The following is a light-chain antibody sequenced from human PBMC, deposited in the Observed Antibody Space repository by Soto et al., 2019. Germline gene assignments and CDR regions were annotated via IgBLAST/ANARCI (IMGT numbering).Light chain of an antibody. J-gene: IGKJ1*01. CDR1: QSISSW. V-gene: IGKV1-5*01. CDR2: DAS. CDR3: QQYNSIRT. Sequence: DVQRTQSQSTLSASLGDRFTITCLASQSISSWLAWYQQKPGKAPKLLIYDASSLESGVPSRFSGSGSGTEFTLTISSLQPDDFATYYCQQYNSIRTFGQGTKVDIK.